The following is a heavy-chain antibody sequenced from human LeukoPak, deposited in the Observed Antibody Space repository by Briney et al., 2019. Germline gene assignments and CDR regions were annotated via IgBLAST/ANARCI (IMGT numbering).Heavy chain of an antibody. J-gene: IGHJ4*02. Sequence: GGSLRLSCAASGFTFSSYSMNWVRQAPGKGLEWVSYISSSGSTIYYADSVRGRFTISRDNAKNSLYLQMNSLRAEDTAVYYCARNKDLKNIAARAFDYWGQGTLVTVSS. CDR2: ISSSGSTI. CDR1: GFTFSSYS. CDR3: ARNKDLKNIAARAFDY. V-gene: IGHV3-48*01. D-gene: IGHD6-6*01.